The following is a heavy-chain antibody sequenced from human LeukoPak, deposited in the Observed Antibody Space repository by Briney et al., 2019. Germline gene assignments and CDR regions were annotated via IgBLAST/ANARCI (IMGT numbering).Heavy chain of an antibody. D-gene: IGHD5-18*01. Sequence: SGPTLVNPTQTLTLTCTFSGFSLSTSGVGVGWICQPPGKALEWLAYIYWDDDERYSPSLKSRLTITKDTSKNQVVLTVTNMDPVDTATYYCAHRKVDTPMGPWGQGTLVTVSS. CDR3: AHRKVDTPMGP. V-gene: IGHV2-5*02. CDR1: GFSLSTSGVG. CDR2: IYWDDDE. J-gene: IGHJ5*02.